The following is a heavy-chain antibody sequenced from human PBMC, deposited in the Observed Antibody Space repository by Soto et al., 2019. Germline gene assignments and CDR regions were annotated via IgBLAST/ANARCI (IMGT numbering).Heavy chain of an antibody. J-gene: IGHJ4*02. CDR2: INHSGST. CDR1: GGSFSGYY. Sequence: QVQLQQWGAGLLKPSETLSLTCAVYGGSFSGYYWSWIRQPPGKGREWIGEINHSGSTNYNPSLKSRVTISVDTSKNQFSLKLSSVTAADTAVYYCARGGRRITMVRGVDYWGQGTLVTVSS. D-gene: IGHD3-10*01. V-gene: IGHV4-34*01. CDR3: ARGGRRITMVRGVDY.